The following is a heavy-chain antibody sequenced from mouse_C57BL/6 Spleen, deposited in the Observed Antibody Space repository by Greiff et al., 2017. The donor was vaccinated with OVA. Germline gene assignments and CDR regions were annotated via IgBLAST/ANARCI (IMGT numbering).Heavy chain of an antibody. CDR1: GFHIKDYY. V-gene: IGHV14-2*01. Sequence: EVQLQQSGAELVKPGASVKLSCTASGFHIKDYYMHWVKQRTEQGLEWIGRIDPEDGETKYAPKFQGTAPITAGPSSNTAYLQFSSLTSEDTAVYYCARVLYYGSSSGYFDVWGTGTTVTVSS. D-gene: IGHD1-1*01. CDR2: IDPEDGET. J-gene: IGHJ1*03. CDR3: ARVLYYGSSSGYFDV.